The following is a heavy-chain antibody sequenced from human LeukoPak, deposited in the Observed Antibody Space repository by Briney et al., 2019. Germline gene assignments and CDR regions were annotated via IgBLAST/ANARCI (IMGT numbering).Heavy chain of an antibody. CDR2: INHSGST. CDR1: GGSFSGYY. Sequence: SSETLSLTCAVYGGSFSGYYWSWIRQPPGKGLEWIGEINHSGSTNYNPSLKSRVTISVDTSKHQFSLKLSSVTAADTAVYYCARRGVVPAAMGGGNWFDPWGQGTLVTVSS. D-gene: IGHD2-2*01. J-gene: IGHJ5*02. V-gene: IGHV4-34*01. CDR3: ARRGVVPAAMGGGNWFDP.